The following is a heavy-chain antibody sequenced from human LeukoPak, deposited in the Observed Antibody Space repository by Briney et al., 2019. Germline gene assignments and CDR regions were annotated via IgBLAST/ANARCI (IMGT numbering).Heavy chain of an antibody. Sequence: GGSLRLSCAASGFTFSDYYMSWTRQAPGKGLEWVSYISSSGSTIYYADSVKGRFTISRDNAKNSLYLQMNSLRAEDTAVYYCARVLDTAMVAGAFDIWGQGTMVTVSS. CDR2: ISSSGSTI. V-gene: IGHV3-11*04. D-gene: IGHD5-18*01. CDR3: ARVLDTAMVAGAFDI. J-gene: IGHJ3*02. CDR1: GFTFSDYY.